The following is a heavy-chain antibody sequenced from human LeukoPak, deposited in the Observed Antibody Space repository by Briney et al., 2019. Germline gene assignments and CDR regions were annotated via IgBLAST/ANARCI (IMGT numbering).Heavy chain of an antibody. CDR3: ARAISSGTPDIVATTIGDYFDY. CDR1: GGTFSSYT. Sequence: SVKVSCKASGGTFSSYTISWVRQAPGQGLEWMGRIIPILGIANYAQKFQGRVTITADKSTSTAYMELSSLRSEDTAVYYRARAISSGTPDIVATTIGDYFDYWGQGTLVTVSS. CDR2: IIPILGIA. V-gene: IGHV1-69*02. J-gene: IGHJ4*02. D-gene: IGHD5-12*01.